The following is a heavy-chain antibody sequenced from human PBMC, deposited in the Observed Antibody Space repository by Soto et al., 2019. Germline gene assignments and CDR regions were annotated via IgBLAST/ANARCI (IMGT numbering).Heavy chain of an antibody. CDR1: GYTFTGYY. Sequence: ASVKVSCKASGYTFTGYYMHWVRQAPGQGLEWMGIINPSGGSTSYAQKFQGRVTMTRDTSTSTVYMELSSLRSEDTAVYYCAREPTYYYDSSGSDYWGQGTLVTVSS. CDR2: INPSGGST. CDR3: AREPTYYYDSSGSDY. J-gene: IGHJ4*02. V-gene: IGHV1-46*01. D-gene: IGHD3-22*01.